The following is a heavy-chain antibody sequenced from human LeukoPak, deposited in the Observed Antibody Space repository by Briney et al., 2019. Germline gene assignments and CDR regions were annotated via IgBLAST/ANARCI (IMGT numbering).Heavy chain of an antibody. V-gene: IGHV3-23*01. D-gene: IGHD6-19*01. CDR2: ISGNAGST. CDR1: GFTLSSYA. Sequence: GGSLRLSCAASGFTLSSYAMSWVRQAPGKGLEWVSLISGNAGSTYYADSVKGRFTISRDNSKNTLYLQMNSLRAEDTAVYYCAKAYSDGWYYFDNWGQGTLVTVSS. CDR3: AKAYSDGWYYFDN. J-gene: IGHJ4*02.